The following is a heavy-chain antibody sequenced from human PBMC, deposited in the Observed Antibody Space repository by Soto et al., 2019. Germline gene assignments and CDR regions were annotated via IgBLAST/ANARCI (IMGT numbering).Heavy chain of an antibody. J-gene: IGHJ6*02. CDR2: IYYSGST. CDR1: GDSIRSYY. D-gene: IGHD5-12*01. CDR3: ARAYGGFDNGLGV. Sequence: LSLTCTVSGDSIRSYYWTWIRQPPGKGLELIGYIYYSGSTRYNPSLKSRVTISVDMSKNQFSLKLSSVIAADTAVYYCARAYGGFDNGLGVWGQGTAVTVSS. V-gene: IGHV4-59*01.